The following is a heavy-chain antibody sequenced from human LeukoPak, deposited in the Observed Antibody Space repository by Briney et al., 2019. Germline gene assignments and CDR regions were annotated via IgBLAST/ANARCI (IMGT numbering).Heavy chain of an antibody. V-gene: IGHV3-30*02. Sequence: GGSLRLSCTASGVTFSISALHWVRQAPGQGLEWVAFIHYDGINTYYADSVKGRFTISRDNSKNTLYLQMYSLRPEDTAVYYCARELYYYDSSGRGGWGQRTLVTVSS. CDR1: GVTFSISA. J-gene: IGHJ4*02. CDR3: ARELYYYDSSGRGG. CDR2: IHYDGINT. D-gene: IGHD3-22*01.